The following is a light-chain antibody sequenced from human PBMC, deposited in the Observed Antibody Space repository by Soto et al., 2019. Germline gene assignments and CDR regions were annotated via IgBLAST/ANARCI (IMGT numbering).Light chain of an antibody. V-gene: IGLV2-14*01. CDR3: SSYTTSNTQV. CDR2: HVS. Sequence: QSALTQPASVSGSPGQSITISCTGTSSDVGTYHYVSWYQHRPGKAPKLMIYHVSYRPSGVSNRFSGSKSANTASLTISGLQAEDEADYYCSSYTTSNTQVFGGGTKVTVL. CDR1: SSDVGTYHY. J-gene: IGLJ3*02.